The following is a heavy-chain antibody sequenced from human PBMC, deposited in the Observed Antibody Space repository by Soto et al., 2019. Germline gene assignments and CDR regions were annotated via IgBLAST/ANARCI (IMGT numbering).Heavy chain of an antibody. D-gene: IGHD3-16*01. J-gene: IGHJ6*02. CDR3: ARNNLGYYYGMDV. V-gene: IGHV4-31*03. Sequence: SWRLSLTCTVSGGSISSGGYYWSWIRQHPGKGLEWIGYIYYSGSTYYNPSLKSRVTISVDTSKNQFSLKLSSVTAADTAVYYCARNNLGYYYGMDVWGQGTTVTVSS. CDR2: IYYSGST. CDR1: GGSISSGGYY.